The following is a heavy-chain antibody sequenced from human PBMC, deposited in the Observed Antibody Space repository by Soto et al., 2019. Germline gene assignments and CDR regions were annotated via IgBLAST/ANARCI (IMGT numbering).Heavy chain of an antibody. J-gene: IGHJ5*02. CDR1: GFTFSSYA. V-gene: IGHV3-23*01. CDR2: ISGSGGST. D-gene: IGHD2-2*01. CDR3: AKDREDIVVVPAALAGWFDP. Sequence: QPGGSLRLSCAASGFTFSSYAMSWVRQAPGKGLEWVSAISGSGGSTYYADSVKGRFTISRDNSKNTLYLQMNSLRAEDTAVYYCAKDREDIVVVPAALAGWFDPWGQGTLVTVSS.